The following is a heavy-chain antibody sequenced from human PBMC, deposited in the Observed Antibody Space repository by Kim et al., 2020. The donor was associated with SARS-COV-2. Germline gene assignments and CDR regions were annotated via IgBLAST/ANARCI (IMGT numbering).Heavy chain of an antibody. Sequence: GGSLRLSCAASGFTFGDYAMHWVRQAPAKGLEWVSGIGWSGGRTGYADSVKGRFTISRDNAKRSLYLQMDSLRAEDTALYYCVKAAGAYYDSRGLTDYWGQGTLVTVSS. V-gene: IGHV3-9*01. D-gene: IGHD3-22*01. CDR1: GFTFGDYA. CDR3: VKAAGAYYDSRGLTDY. J-gene: IGHJ4*02. CDR2: IGWSGGRT.